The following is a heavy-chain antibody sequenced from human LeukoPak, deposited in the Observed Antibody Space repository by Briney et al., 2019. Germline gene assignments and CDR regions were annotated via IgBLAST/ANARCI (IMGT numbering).Heavy chain of an antibody. D-gene: IGHD3-10*01. J-gene: IGHJ4*02. CDR1: GFTFSNAW. Sequence: PGGSLRLSCAASGFTFSNAWMSWVRQAPGKGLEWVGRIKSNTDGGTTDYAAPVKGRFTISRDDSKNTLYLQMNSLKTEDTAAYYCTTDFTITMVRGAIDYWGQGTLVTVSS. CDR2: IKSNTDGGTT. CDR3: TTDFTITMVRGAIDY. V-gene: IGHV3-15*01.